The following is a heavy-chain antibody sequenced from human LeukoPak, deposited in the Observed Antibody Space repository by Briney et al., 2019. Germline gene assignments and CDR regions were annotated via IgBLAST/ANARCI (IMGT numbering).Heavy chain of an antibody. Sequence: GGSLRLSCAASGFSVSSTYMSWVRQAPGKGLEWVSLIYTSGSTFHADSVMGRFTISRDNSKNTLFLQMNSLRAEDSAVYYCTRDRAGTQSWVEFDLWGQGTLVTVSS. CDR1: GFSVSSTY. CDR2: IYTSGST. J-gene: IGHJ5*02. V-gene: IGHV3-66*03. D-gene: IGHD3-10*01. CDR3: TRDRAGTQSWVEFDL.